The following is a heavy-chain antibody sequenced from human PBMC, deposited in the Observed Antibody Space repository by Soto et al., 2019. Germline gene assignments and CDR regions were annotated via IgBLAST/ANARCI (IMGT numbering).Heavy chain of an antibody. D-gene: IGHD2-15*01. CDR2: IWYDGSNK. J-gene: IGHJ6*02. CDR1: GFTFSRYG. Sequence: GGSLRLSCAASGFTFSRYGMHWVRQAPGKGLEWVALIWYDGSNKYYADSVKGRFTISRDNSKKTLYLQMNSLRVEDTAVYYCARDRGYCSGGTCYNVQTNYGMEVWGQGTTVNVS. V-gene: IGHV3-33*01. CDR3: ARDRGYCSGGTCYNVQTNYGMEV.